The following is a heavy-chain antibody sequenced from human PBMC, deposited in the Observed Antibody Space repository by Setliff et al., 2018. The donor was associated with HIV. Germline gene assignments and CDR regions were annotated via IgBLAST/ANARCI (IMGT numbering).Heavy chain of an antibody. J-gene: IGHJ4*02. V-gene: IGHV4-38-2*01. D-gene: IGHD6-19*01. Sequence: SETLSLTCAVSGYSISSGYYWGWIRQPPGKGLEWIGSIYHSGSTYYNPSLKSRVTISVDTSKNQFSLKLSSVTAADTAVYYCASAEPPIYSSGWRGVGYFDYWGQGTLVTVPQ. CDR2: IYHSGST. CDR1: GYSISSGYY. CDR3: ASAEPPIYSSGWRGVGYFDY.